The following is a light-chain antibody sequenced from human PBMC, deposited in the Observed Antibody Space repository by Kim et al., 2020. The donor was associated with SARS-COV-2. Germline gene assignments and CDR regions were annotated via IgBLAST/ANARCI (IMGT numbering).Light chain of an antibody. J-gene: IGKJ5*01. Sequence: ACVGDTVPITCRSCLDIRNDLCWYHQNPGRAPNRLLYGASNLQSGVPSSFSVSVSETEFTLTIHSLQPENFATYFCLQHLTYPITFGQGTPLEIK. CDR1: LDIRND. CDR3: LQHLTYPIT. V-gene: IGKV1-17*01. CDR2: GAS.